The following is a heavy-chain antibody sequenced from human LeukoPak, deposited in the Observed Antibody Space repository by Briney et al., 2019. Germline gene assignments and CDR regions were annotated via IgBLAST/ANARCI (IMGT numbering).Heavy chain of an antibody. J-gene: IGHJ6*02. D-gene: IGHD3-10*01. Sequence: GASVKVSSKASGYTFTRFYIHCGRHAPGHGLEWRGGINPNTGATNYAPQFQGRVTMTRDTSISTAYMEASRMTSDDTAVYYCARGNSATYRGPYCYGMDVWGQGTTVTVSS. V-gene: IGHV1-2*02. CDR1: GYTFTRFY. CDR3: ARGNSATYRGPYCYGMDV. CDR2: INPNTGAT.